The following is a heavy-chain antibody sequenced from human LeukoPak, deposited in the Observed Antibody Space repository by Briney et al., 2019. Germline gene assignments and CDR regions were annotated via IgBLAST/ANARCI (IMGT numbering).Heavy chain of an antibody. J-gene: IGHJ1*01. CDR1: GGSISSYY. V-gene: IGHV4-4*07. CDR2: IYTSGST. D-gene: IGHD3-10*01. Sequence: SETLSLTCTVSGGSISSYYWSWIRQPAGKGLEWIGRIYTSGSTNYNPSLKSRVTMSVDTSKNQFSLKLSSVTAADTAVYYCAKYSYGSGSYSFLDWGQGTLVTVSS. CDR3: AKYSYGSGSYSFLD.